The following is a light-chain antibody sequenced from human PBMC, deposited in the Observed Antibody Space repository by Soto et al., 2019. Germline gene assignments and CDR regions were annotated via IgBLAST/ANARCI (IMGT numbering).Light chain of an antibody. Sequence: DIQLTQSPSSLSASVGDRVTITCQASQDINNYLNWYQQKPGKAPKLLIFDASSVETGVPSRFSGSGSGTHFTFTISSLEPEDLATYHCQQYEDLPLTFGGGTRVELK. J-gene: IGKJ4*01. CDR1: QDINNY. CDR3: QQYEDLPLT. V-gene: IGKV1-33*01. CDR2: DAS.